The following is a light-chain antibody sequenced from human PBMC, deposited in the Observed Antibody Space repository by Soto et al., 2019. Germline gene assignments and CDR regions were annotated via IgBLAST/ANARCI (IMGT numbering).Light chain of an antibody. CDR3: AAWDDSLSGHYV. J-gene: IGLJ1*01. CDR2: NDN. V-gene: IGLV1-47*02. Sequence: QPVLTQPPSASGTPGQRVTISCSGSSSNVGSHFVYWYQQLPGTAPKLLIYNDNERPSGVPARFSGSKSGTSASLAISGLRSGDEADYYCAAWDDSLSGHYVFGTGTKLTVL. CDR1: SSNVGSHF.